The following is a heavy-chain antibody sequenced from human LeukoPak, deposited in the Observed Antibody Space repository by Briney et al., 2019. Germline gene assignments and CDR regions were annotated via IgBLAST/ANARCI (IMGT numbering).Heavy chain of an antibody. CDR1: GGSISSGSYY. Sequence: PSETLSLTCTVSGGSISSGSYYWSWIRQPAGKGLEWIGRIYTSGSTNYNPSLKSRVTISVDTSKNQFSLKLSSVTAADTAVYYCARGLLNPTVYDILTGYYTYYYYYMDVWGKGTTVTISS. CDR3: ARGLLNPTVYDILTGYYTYYYYYMDV. D-gene: IGHD3-9*01. V-gene: IGHV4-61*02. CDR2: IYTSGST. J-gene: IGHJ6*03.